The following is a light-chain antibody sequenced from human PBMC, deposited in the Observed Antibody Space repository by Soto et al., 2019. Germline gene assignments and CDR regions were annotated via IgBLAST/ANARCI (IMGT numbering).Light chain of an antibody. CDR2: GAS. V-gene: IGKV3-20*01. J-gene: IGKJ1*01. CDR1: QTVDTSC. Sequence: EIVLPQSPGTLSLSPGGRTTISCSSCQTVDTSCLAWYQQIPGQAPKLLIYGASTRATGIPYRFSGSGSGTDFTLTISRLEPEDSAVYYCQQYATSPWAFGQGTKVDIK. CDR3: QQYATSPWA.